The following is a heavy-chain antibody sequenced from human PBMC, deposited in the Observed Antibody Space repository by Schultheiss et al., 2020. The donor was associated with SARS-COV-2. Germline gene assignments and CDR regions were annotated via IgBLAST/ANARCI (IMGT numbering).Heavy chain of an antibody. D-gene: IGHD3-3*01. CDR2: ISYDGSNK. V-gene: IGHV3-30*03. J-gene: IGHJ6*02. CDR1: GFTFSSYG. Sequence: GGSLRLSCAASGFTFSSYGMHWVRQAPGKGLEWVAVISYDGSNKYYADSVKGRFTISRDNSKNTLYLQMNSLRAEDTAVYYCARDYDFWSGYYLGMDVWGQGTTVTVSS. CDR3: ARDYDFWSGYYLGMDV.